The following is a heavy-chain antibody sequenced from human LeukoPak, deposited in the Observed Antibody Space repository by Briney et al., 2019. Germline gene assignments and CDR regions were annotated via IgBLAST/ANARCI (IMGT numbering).Heavy chain of an antibody. CDR2: INPNSGGT. V-gene: IGHV1-2*02. CDR1: GYTFTGYY. Sequence: ASVKVSCKASGYTFTGYYMHWVRQAPGQGLEWMGWINPNSGGTNYAQKFQVRVTMTRDTSISTAYMELSRLRSDDTAVYYCTLEGGSGSYYDYWGQGTLVTVSS. J-gene: IGHJ4*02. D-gene: IGHD3-10*01. CDR3: TLEGGSGSYYDY.